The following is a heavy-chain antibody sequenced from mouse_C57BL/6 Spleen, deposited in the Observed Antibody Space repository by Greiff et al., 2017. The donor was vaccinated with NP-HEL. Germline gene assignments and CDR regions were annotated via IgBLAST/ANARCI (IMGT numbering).Heavy chain of an antibody. D-gene: IGHD1-1*01. J-gene: IGHJ3*01. CDR3: ASSPYGSSVP. CDR2: INPNYGTT. V-gene: IGHV1-39*01. CDR1: GYSFTDYN. Sequence: EVKLMESGPELVKPGASVKISCKASGYSFTDYNMNWVKQSNGKSLGWIGVINPNYGTTSYNQKFKGKATLTVDQSSSTAYMQLNSLTSEDSAVYYCASSPYGSSVPWGQGTLVTVSA.